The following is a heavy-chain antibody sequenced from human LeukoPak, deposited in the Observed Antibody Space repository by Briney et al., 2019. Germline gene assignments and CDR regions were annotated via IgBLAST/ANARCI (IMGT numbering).Heavy chain of an antibody. CDR2: IYWNDDK. CDR1: GFSLSTSGVG. J-gene: IGHJ4*02. D-gene: IGHD4-17*01. CDR3: AHRRREGTVTTGFDY. V-gene: IGHV2-5*01. Sequence: SGPTLVKPTQTLTLTCTFSGFSLSTSGVGVGWIPQPPAKALEWLAPIYWNDDKRYSPSRKSRVTITKDTSKNQVVLTITNMDPVDTATYYCAHRRREGTVTTGFDYWGQGTLVTVSS.